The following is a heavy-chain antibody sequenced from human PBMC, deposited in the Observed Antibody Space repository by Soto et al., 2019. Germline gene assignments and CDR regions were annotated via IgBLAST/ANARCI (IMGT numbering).Heavy chain of an antibody. D-gene: IGHD2-2*01. CDR1: GGTFSSYA. Sequence: QVPLVQSGAEVQKPGSSVKVSCKASGGTFSSYAISWVRQAPGQRLEWMGGIIPIFGTANYAQKFQGRVTITADKSTSTAYMELSSLRAEDTAVYYCSRDCSSTSCPPYGMDVWGQGTTVTVSS. J-gene: IGHJ6*02. CDR3: SRDCSSTSCPPYGMDV. V-gene: IGHV1-69*06. CDR2: IIPIFGTA.